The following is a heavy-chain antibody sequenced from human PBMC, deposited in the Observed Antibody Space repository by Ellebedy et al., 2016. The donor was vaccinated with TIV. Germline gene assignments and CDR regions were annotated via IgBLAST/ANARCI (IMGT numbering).Heavy chain of an antibody. CDR1: GGTFSSYA. J-gene: IGHJ2*01. CDR2: IVPILNTA. V-gene: IGHV1-69*13. D-gene: IGHD4-11*01. Sequence: ASVKVSCKASGGTFSSYAISWVRQAPGQGLEWVGGIVPILNTAEYAQKFQGRVTISADGSTSTAYMEMSSLRPEDTAVYYCARGPNNYGLWWYFDLWGRGTLVTVSS. CDR3: ARGPNNYGLWWYFDL.